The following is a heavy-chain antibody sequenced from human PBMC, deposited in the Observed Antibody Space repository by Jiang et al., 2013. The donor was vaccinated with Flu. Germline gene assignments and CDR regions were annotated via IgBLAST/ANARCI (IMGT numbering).Heavy chain of an antibody. CDR2: ISGSGDST. V-gene: IGHV3-23*01. CDR1: RFTFSSFA. J-gene: IGHJ4*02. CDR3: AKDGYSSPAYYFDC. Sequence: QLLESGGGLVQPGGSLRLSCAASRFTFSSFAMTWVRQAPGKGLEWVSGISGSGDSTYYADSVKGRFTISRDNSKNTLYLQMNSLRAEDTAVYYCAKDGYSSPAYYFDCWGQGTLVTVSS. D-gene: IGHD6-19*01.